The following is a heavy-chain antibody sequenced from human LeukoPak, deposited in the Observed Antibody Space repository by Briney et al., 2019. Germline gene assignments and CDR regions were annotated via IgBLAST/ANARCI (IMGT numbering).Heavy chain of an antibody. CDR2: ISGSGGGT. D-gene: IGHD3-22*01. CDR1: GFTFSSCA. J-gene: IGHJ4*02. CDR3: AKVVITIDY. V-gene: IGHV3-23*01. Sequence: GGSLRLSCATSGFTFSSCAMSWVRQAPGKGLEWVSVISGSGGGTYYADSVKGRFTISRDNSKNTLYLQMNSLRAEDTAVYYCAKVVITIDYWGQGTLVTVSS.